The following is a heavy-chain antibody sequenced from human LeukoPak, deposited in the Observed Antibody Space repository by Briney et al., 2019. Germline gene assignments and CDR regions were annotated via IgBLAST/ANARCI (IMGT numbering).Heavy chain of an antibody. J-gene: IGHJ4*02. CDR3: ARGRGGYSNHPLDY. V-gene: IGHV4-34*01. D-gene: IGHD4-11*01. Sequence: SETLSLTCAVYGGSFSGYYWSWIRQPPGKGLEWIGEINHSGSTNYNPSLKSRVTISVDTSKNQFSLKLSSVTAADTAVYYCARGRGGYSNHPLDYWGQGTLVTVSS. CDR2: INHSGST. CDR1: GGSFSGYY.